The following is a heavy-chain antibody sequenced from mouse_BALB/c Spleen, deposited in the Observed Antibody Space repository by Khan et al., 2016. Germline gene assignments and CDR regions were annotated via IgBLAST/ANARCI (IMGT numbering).Heavy chain of an antibody. D-gene: IGHD1-2*01. CDR3: ARSLLRVRTDY. CDR1: GYTFTNYW. Sequence: QVRLQQSGAELVRPGTSVKISCKASGYTFTNYWLGWVKQRPGHGLEWIGDIYPGGDYINYNEKFKGKATLTADTYSSTAYMQLSSLTAEDSAVYFCARSLLRVRTDYWGQGTTLTVSS. CDR2: IYPGGDYI. J-gene: IGHJ2*01. V-gene: IGHV1-63*02.